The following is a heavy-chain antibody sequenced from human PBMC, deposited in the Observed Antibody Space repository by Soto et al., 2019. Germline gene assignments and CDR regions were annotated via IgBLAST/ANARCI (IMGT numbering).Heavy chain of an antibody. CDR3: VRDFEDGGRWPREVFGV. Sequence: GGSLRLSCSASGFTFSNYGVRWVRQAPGKGLEHISAISNDGTKKYCADSVRGRFTISRDNSKNIVYLQMTSLRPEDTAIYYCVRDFEDGGRWPREVFGVWGQGTLVTVSS. CDR2: ISNDGTKK. V-gene: IGHV3-64D*08. J-gene: IGHJ3*01. D-gene: IGHD3-9*01. CDR1: GFTFSNYG.